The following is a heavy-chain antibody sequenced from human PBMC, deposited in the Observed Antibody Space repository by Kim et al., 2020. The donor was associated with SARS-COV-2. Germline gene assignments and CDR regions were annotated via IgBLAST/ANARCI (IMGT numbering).Heavy chain of an antibody. V-gene: IGHV5-51*01. CDR3: VRLESSGYYFVNY. Sequence: YSPSFQGQVTISADMSITTAYLQWSSLRASDTAMYYCVRLESSGYYFVNYWGQGTLVTVSS. D-gene: IGHD3-22*01. J-gene: IGHJ4*02.